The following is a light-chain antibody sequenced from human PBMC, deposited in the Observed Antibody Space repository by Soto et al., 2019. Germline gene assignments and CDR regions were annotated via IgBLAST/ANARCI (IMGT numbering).Light chain of an antibody. Sequence: EIVMTQSPATLSVSPGERATLSCRASQSVSSNSAWYQQKPGQAPRLLIYGASTRATGIPARFSGSGSGTEFTLTISSLQSEDIAVYYCQQYNNWPLTFGGGTKVEIK. V-gene: IGKV3-15*01. CDR3: QQYNNWPLT. J-gene: IGKJ4*01. CDR1: QSVSSN. CDR2: GAS.